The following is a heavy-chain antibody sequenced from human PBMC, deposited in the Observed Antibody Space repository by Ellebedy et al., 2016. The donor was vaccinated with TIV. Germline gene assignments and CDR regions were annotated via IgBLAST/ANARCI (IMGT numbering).Heavy chain of an antibody. V-gene: IGHV3-33*06. CDR2: VWYDGSDN. D-gene: IGHD3-10*01. CDR1: GFTFSTYG. Sequence: GESLKISCAASGFTFSTYGLHWVRQAPGKGLEWVAGVWYDGSDNYYADSVKGRFTISRDNSKTTLYLQMTSLRADDTDVYYCAKTEPYGTTRFGRIFWGQGTLVTVSS. J-gene: IGHJ4*02. CDR3: AKTEPYGTTRFGRIF.